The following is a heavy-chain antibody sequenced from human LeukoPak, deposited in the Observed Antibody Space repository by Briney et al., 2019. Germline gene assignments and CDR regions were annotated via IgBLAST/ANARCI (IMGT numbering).Heavy chain of an antibody. CDR1: GDSISSSNSY. CDR2: LYYSGSS. Sequence: PSETLSLTCTVSGDSISSSNSYRGWIRQPPGKGLEWIGSLYYSGSSYYNPSLKSRVTISADTSKNQFSLKLSSVTAADTAVYYCAREVRLSPRGYYFDYWGQGTLVTVSS. J-gene: IGHJ4*02. D-gene: IGHD3-3*01. V-gene: IGHV4-39*02. CDR3: AREVRLSPRGYYFDY.